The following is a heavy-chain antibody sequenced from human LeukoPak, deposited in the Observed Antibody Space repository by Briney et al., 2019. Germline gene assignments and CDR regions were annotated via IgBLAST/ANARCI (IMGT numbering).Heavy chain of an antibody. D-gene: IGHD1-26*01. V-gene: IGHV4-39*01. CDR2: IYSSGST. J-gene: IGHJ4*02. CDR3: AKSGGYGLIDY. CDR1: GASVSDSNYY. Sequence: SETLSLTCAVSGASVSDSNYYWGWIRQPPGKGLEWIGNIYSSGSTYYNASLQSRVTISIDTSKNQFSLRLNSVTAADTAMYYCAKSGGYGLIDYWGQGTGVTVS.